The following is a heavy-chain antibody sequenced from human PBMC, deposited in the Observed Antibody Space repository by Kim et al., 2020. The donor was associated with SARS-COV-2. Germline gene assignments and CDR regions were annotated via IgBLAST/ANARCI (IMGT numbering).Heavy chain of an antibody. D-gene: IGHD2-2*01. CDR3: ARHSSTVAFDI. Sequence: YDNPPPKRRIPISEDTSKNQFSLKLSSVTAAETAVYYCARHSSTVAFDIWGQGTMVTVSS. J-gene: IGHJ3*02. V-gene: IGHV4-39*01.